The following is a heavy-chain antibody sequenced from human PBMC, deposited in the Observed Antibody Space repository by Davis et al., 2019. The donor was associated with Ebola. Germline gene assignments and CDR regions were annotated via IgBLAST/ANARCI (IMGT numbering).Heavy chain of an antibody. D-gene: IGHD2-2*01. CDR2: INPNSGGP. V-gene: IGHV1-2*04. CDR1: GYTFTGYY. Sequence: ASVKVSCKASGYTFTGYYMHWVRQAPGQGLEWMGWINPNSGGPNYAQKFQGWVTMTRDTSISTAYMELSRLRSDDTAVYYCARGRCSSTSCYLHYYYGMDVWGQGTTVTVSS. CDR3: ARGRCSSTSCYLHYYYGMDV. J-gene: IGHJ6*02.